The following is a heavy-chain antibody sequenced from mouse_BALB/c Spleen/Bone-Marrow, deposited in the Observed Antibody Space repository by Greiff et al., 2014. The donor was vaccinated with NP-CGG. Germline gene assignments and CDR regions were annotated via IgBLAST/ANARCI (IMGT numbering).Heavy chain of an antibody. D-gene: IGHD2-1*01. CDR2: IWGDGST. V-gene: IGHV2-6-7*01. CDR3: ARDGKGRNAMDY. J-gene: IGHJ4*01. CDR1: GFSLTDYG. Sequence: VKLMESGPGLVAPSQSLSITCTVSGFSLTDYGVNWVRQPSGKGLEWLGVIWGDGSTDYNSAVKSRLSISKDNSKSQVFLKVSSMQTDDTARYYCARDGKGRNAMDYWGQGASVTVSS.